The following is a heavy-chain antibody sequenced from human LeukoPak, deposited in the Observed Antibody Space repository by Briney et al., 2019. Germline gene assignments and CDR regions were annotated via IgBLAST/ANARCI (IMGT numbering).Heavy chain of an antibody. CDR2: ISYDGSNK. V-gene: IGHV3-30-3*01. Sequence: GGSLRLSCAASGFTFSDSWMHWVRQAPGKGLEWVAVISYDGSNKYYADSVKGRSTISRDNSKNTLYLQVNSLRPEDTAVYYCGRDTVGYGGAFDIWGQGTMVTVSS. J-gene: IGHJ3*02. D-gene: IGHD5-18*01. CDR1: GFTFSDSW. CDR3: GRDTVGYGGAFDI.